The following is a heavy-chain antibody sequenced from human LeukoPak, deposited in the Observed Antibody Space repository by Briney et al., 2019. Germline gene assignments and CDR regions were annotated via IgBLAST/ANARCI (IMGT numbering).Heavy chain of an antibody. V-gene: IGHV4-39*01. CDR2: IRYSGST. D-gene: IGHD5/OR15-5a*01. Sequence: SETLSLTCNVSGGSISSNTYFWGWIRRPPGKGLEWIGSIRYSGSTYYNPSLKSRVTISVDTSKNQFSLNLSSLTAADTAVYYCATSDTVSTYNWFDPWGPGTLVTVS. CDR1: GGSISSNTYF. J-gene: IGHJ5*02. CDR3: ATSDTVSTYNWFDP.